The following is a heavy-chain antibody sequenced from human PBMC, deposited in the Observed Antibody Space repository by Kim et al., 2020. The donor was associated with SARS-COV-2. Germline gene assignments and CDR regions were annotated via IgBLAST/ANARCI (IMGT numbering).Heavy chain of an antibody. Sequence: GGSLRLSCTASGFTFGDYAMSWFRQAPGKGLEWVGFIRSKAYGGTTEYAASVKGRFTISRDDSKSIAYLQMNSLKTEDTAVYYCTRDRNKRFLGFGDDYYYYGMDVWGQGTTVTVSS. CDR1: GFTFGDYA. V-gene: IGHV3-49*03. J-gene: IGHJ6*02. D-gene: IGHD3-10*01. CDR2: IRSKAYGGTT. CDR3: TRDRNKRFLGFGDDYYYYGMDV.